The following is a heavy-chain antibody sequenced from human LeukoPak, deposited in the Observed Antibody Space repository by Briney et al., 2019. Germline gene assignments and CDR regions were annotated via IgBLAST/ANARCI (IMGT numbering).Heavy chain of an antibody. V-gene: IGHV3-11*06. J-gene: IGHJ3*02. CDR2: ISSSSSYT. CDR1: GFTFSDYY. Sequence: PGGSLRLSCAASGFTFSDYYMSWIRRAPGKGLEWVSYISSSSSYTNYADSVKGRFTISRDNAKNSLYLQMNSLRDEDTAVYYCANFDIVVPLNMGVPFDIWGQGTMVTVSS. D-gene: IGHD2-2*01. CDR3: ANFDIVVPLNMGVPFDI.